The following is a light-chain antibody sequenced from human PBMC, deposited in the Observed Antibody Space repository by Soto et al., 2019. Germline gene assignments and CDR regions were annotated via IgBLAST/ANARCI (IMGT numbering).Light chain of an antibody. J-gene: IGKJ1*01. CDR2: DAS. CDR3: QQRSNWPWT. V-gene: IGKV3-11*01. Sequence: EIVLTQSTATLSLSPGERATLSCRASQCVSSYLAWYQQKPGQAPRLLIYDASNRATGIPARFSGSGSGTDFTLTISSLEPEDFAVYYCQQRSNWPWTFGQGTKVEIK. CDR1: QCVSSY.